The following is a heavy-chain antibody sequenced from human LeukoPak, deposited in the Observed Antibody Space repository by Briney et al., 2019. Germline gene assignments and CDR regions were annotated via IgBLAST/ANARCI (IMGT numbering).Heavy chain of an antibody. V-gene: IGHV1-2*02. CDR3: ARVGSSGWYVHPTLDY. CDR2: INPSNGDT. D-gene: IGHD6-19*01. J-gene: IGHJ4*02. Sequence: GASXKVSCKASGYTFSDYYIHWVRQAPGQGLEWMAWINPSNGDTNYAQKFQGRVTMARDTSISTAYMELTRLISDDTAVYYCARVGSSGWYVHPTLDYWGQGTLVTVSS. CDR1: GYTFSDYY.